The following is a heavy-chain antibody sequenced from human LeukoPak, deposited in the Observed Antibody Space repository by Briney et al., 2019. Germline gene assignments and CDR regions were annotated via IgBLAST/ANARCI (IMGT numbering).Heavy chain of an antibody. D-gene: IGHD2-15*01. V-gene: IGHV4-61*01. CDR3: ARVDCSGGGCYRGVINWFDP. CDR2: IDDSGST. J-gene: IGHJ5*02. CDR1: GGSVISTTYY. Sequence: SETLSLTCTVSGGSVISTTYYWSWIRQPPGKGLEGVGYIDDSGSTNYNSSLKSRATISVDTSKNQFSLKLSSVPAADTAVYYCARVDCSGGGCYRGVINWFDPWGQGTLVTVSS.